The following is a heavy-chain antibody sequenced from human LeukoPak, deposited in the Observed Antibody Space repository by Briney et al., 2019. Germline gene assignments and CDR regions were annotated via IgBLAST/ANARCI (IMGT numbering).Heavy chain of an antibody. J-gene: IGHJ4*02. CDR2: IYSGGNI. D-gene: IGHD4-11*01. Sequence: GGSLRLSCADSGFTVSSNYMSSVRQAPGRGLQWVSVIYSGGNIYYADSVKGRFTISRDNSKNTLFLQMNSLRVEDTAVYYCARDSVSTTEDYWGQGTLVTVSS. CDR1: GFTVSSNY. CDR3: ARDSVSTTEDY. V-gene: IGHV3-53*01.